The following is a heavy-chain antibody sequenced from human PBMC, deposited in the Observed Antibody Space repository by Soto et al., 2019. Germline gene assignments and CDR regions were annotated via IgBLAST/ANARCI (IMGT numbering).Heavy chain of an antibody. D-gene: IGHD6-13*01. CDR2: IYSGGST. CDR3: ASPSSSWCFDY. CDR1: GFTVSSNY. J-gene: IGHJ4*02. Sequence: GGSLRLSCAASGFTVSSNYMSWVRQAPGKGLEWVSVIYSGGSTYYADSVKGRFTISRDNSKNTLYLQMNSLRAEDTAVYYCASPSSSWCFDYWGQGTLVTVSS. V-gene: IGHV3-66*01.